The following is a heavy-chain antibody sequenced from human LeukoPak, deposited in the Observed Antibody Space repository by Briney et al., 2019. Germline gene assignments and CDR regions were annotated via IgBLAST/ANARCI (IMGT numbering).Heavy chain of an antibody. J-gene: IGHJ5*02. CDR2: IYYSGST. V-gene: IGHV4-39*07. Sequence: SETLSLTCTVSGGSISSSSYYWGWIRQPPGKGLEWIGSIYYSGSTYYNPSLKSRVTISVDTSKNQFSLKLSSVTAADTAVYYCAREGRGAYYYDSSGYYTWGQGTLVTVSS. CDR3: AREGRGAYYYDSSGYYT. CDR1: GGSISSSSYY. D-gene: IGHD3-22*01.